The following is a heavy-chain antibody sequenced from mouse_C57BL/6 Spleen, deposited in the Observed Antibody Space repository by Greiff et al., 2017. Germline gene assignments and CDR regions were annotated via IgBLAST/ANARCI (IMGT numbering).Heavy chain of an antibody. D-gene: IGHD3-2*01. CDR2: INPYNGGT. CDR1: GFTFTDYY. V-gene: IGHV1-19*01. CDR3: ARSRQPPFDY. Sequence: EVQLQQSGPVLVKPGASVKMSCKASGFTFTDYYMNWVKQSHGKSLEWIGVINPYNGGTSYNQKFKGKATLTVDTSSSTAYMELNSRTSEDSAVYYCARSRQPPFDYWGQGTTLTVSS. J-gene: IGHJ2*01.